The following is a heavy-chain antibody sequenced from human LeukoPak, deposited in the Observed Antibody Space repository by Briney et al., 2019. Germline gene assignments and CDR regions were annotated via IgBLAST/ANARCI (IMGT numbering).Heavy chain of an antibody. CDR2: IYTSGST. V-gene: IGHV4-4*07. D-gene: IGHD6-19*01. J-gene: IGHJ5*02. Sequence: SETLSLTCTVSGGSISSYYWSWIRQPAGKGLEWIGRIYTSGSTDYNPSLKSRVIMSVDTSKNQFSLKLSSVTAADTAVYYCARMQQWLDPDPHWFDPWGQGTLVTVSS. CDR1: GGSISSYY. CDR3: ARMQQWLDPDPHWFDP.